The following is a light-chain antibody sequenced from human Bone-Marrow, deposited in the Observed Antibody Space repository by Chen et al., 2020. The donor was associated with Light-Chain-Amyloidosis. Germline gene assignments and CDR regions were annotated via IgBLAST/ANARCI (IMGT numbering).Light chain of an antibody. V-gene: IGLV3-25*03. CDR1: DLPTKY. Sequence: SYELTQPPSVSVSPGQTARITCSGDDLPTKYAYWYQQKPGQAPVLVRHRDTERPSGISERFSGSSSWTTATVTISRVQPEDEADYHCRSADRSRTYEVIFGGRTKLTVL. J-gene: IGLJ2*01. CDR2: RDT. CDR3: RSADRSRTYEVI.